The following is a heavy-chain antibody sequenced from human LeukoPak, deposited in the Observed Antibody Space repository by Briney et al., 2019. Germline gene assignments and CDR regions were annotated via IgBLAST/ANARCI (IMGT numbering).Heavy chain of an antibody. CDR1: GFTFSDYC. D-gene: IGHD4-11*01. V-gene: IGHV3-11*01. Sequence: GGSLRLSCAASGFTFSDYCMSWIRQAPGKGLEWVSYISSSGSTIYYADSVKGRFTISRDNAKNSLYLQMNSLRAEDTAVYYCARDRGDYSNSYYYYYMDVWGKGTTVTVSS. CDR3: ARDRGDYSNSYYYYYMDV. J-gene: IGHJ6*03. CDR2: ISSSGSTI.